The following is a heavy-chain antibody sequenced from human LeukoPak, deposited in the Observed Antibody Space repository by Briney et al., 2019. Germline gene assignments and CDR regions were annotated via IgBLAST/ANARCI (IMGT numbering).Heavy chain of an antibody. CDR2: ISAYNGNT. Sequence: ASVKVSCKASGYTFTSYGISWVRQAPGQGLEWMGWISAYNGNTNYAQKLQGRVTMTTDTSTSTAYMELRSLRSDDTAVYYCARDLRLLLRQVGGRQSSSPFDYWGQGTLVTVSS. CDR1: GYTFTSYG. V-gene: IGHV1-18*01. D-gene: IGHD3-22*01. CDR3: ARDLRLLLRQVGGRQSSSPFDY. J-gene: IGHJ4*02.